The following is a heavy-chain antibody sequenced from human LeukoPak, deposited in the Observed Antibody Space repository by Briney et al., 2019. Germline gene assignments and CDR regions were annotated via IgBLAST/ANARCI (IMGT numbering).Heavy chain of an antibody. CDR3: ARGGWAADDY. CDR1: GYTFASYD. CDR2: MNPNSDKP. D-gene: IGHD6-13*01. J-gene: IGHJ4*02. V-gene: IGHV1-8*01. Sequence: ASVKVSYKASGYTFASYDINWVRQATGQGLEWMGWMNPNSDKPGYAQKFQGRVTLTMDTSISTAYMELNRLRSEDTAIYYCARGGWAADDYWGQGTLVTVSS.